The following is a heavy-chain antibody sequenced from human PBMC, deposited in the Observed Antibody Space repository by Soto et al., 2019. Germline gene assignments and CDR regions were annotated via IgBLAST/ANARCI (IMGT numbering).Heavy chain of an antibody. V-gene: IGHV3-23*01. CDR2: ISGSGDST. Sequence: PGGSLSLSCASSGFTFSSYAMTWVRQAPGKGLEWVSAISGSGDSTYYADSVKGRFTISRDNSKNTLYLQMNSLRAEDTAVYYCASLYNSAYYAHYWGQGTQVTVSS. CDR1: GFTFSSYA. CDR3: ASLYNSAYYAHY. D-gene: IGHD6-19*01. J-gene: IGHJ4*02.